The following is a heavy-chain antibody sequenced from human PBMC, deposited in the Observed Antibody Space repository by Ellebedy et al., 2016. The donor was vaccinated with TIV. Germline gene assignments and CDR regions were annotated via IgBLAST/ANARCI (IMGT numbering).Heavy chain of an antibody. CDR2: TSSAGSQK. Sequence: PGGSLRLSCAASGFIFSPSGMHCVRPAPGKGLEWLAVTSSAGSQKYYADSVKGRFTISSDNSKNTVFLQMNSLRAEDTSVYYCARDVGGIYYYGKDVWGQGTTVTVSS. CDR3: ARDVGGIYYYGKDV. CDR1: GFIFSPSG. V-gene: IGHV3-30*03. D-gene: IGHD1-26*01. J-gene: IGHJ6*02.